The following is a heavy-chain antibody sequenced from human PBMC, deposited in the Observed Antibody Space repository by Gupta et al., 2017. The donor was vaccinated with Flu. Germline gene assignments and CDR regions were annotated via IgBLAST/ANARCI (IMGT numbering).Heavy chain of an antibody. D-gene: IGHD6-19*01. CDR1: GFTFSTSP. V-gene: IGHV3-23*01. J-gene: IGHJ4*02. CDR2: ISGMGGSI. Sequence: EVQLLESGGGLVQPGGSLRLSCAASGFTFSTSPMSWVRQAPGKGLAWVSSISGMGGSIYYADSVKGRFTISRDNSKNTLFLQMNSLRAEDTAIYYCAKDDQGWIDVAGTDFWGQGTLVTVSS. CDR3: AKDDQGWIDVAGTDF.